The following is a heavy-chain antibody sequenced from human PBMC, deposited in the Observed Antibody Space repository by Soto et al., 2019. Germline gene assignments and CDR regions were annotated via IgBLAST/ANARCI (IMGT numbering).Heavy chain of an antibody. D-gene: IGHD6-13*01. Sequence: QITLKESGPPLMKPTQTLTLTCTFSGFSLSTSGVGVAWIRQPPGKALEWLALIYWDDDGRYRPSLKSRLTLTKDTSKNQVVLRMTNMDPVDTATYFCAHYLQQHLAYWGPGTVVTVSS. V-gene: IGHV2-5*02. CDR2: IYWDDDG. J-gene: IGHJ4*02. CDR1: GFSLSTSGVG. CDR3: AHYLQQHLAY.